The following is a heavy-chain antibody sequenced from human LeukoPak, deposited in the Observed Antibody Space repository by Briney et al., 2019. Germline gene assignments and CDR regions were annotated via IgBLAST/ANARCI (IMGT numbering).Heavy chain of an antibody. D-gene: IGHD1-26*01. J-gene: IGHJ4*02. Sequence: PSETLSLTCTVSGGSISSYYWSWIRLPPGKGLEWIGYIYYTGATYYNPSLKSRVTISVDTSKNQFSLKLSSVTAADTAVYYCARVGYGGGSGVWGQGTLVTVSS. CDR2: IYYTGAT. CDR1: GGSISSYY. V-gene: IGHV4-59*12. CDR3: ARVGYGGGSGV.